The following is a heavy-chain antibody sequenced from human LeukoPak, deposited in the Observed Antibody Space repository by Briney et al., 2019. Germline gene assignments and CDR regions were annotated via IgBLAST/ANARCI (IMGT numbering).Heavy chain of an antibody. CDR1: GYTFTSYA. D-gene: IGHD3-10*01. CDR2: INTDTGDP. Sequence: ASVKDSCKASGYTFTSYAMNWVRQAPGQGLEWMGWINTDTGDPTYARGFTGQYVFSVDTSVTTAYLQINSLRTEDTAVYYCARGGYYGGSGTYGFFDYWGQGSLVTVSS. V-gene: IGHV7-4-1*02. CDR3: ARGGYYGGSGTYGFFDY. J-gene: IGHJ4*03.